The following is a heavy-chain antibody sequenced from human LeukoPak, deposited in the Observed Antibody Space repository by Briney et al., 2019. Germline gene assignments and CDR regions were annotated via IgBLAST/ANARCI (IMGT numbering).Heavy chain of an antibody. V-gene: IGHV3-21*01. CDR1: GFTFSSYS. D-gene: IGHD2-15*01. J-gene: IGHJ6*03. Sequence: GGSLRLSCAASGFTFSSYSMNWVRQAPGKGLEWVSSINSSSSYIYYADSEKRRFTISRDNAKNSLYLQMNSLRAEDAAVYYCARVGSTYCSGGSCAPYYYMDVWGKGTTVTVSS. CDR2: INSSSSYI. CDR3: ARVGSTYCSGGSCAPYYYMDV.